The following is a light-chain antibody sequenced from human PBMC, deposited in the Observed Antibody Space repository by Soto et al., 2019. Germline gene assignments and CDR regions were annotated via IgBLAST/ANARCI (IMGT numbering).Light chain of an antibody. J-gene: IGLJ2*01. CDR1: ESDVGAHNY. Sequence: QSALTQPASVSGSPGQSITISFTETESDVGAHNYVSWYQQHPCKAPKLMTYDVSDPPSGVSDRVSGSKSGNTASLTISGHQAEDEADYYCSSYTTTSTVFGGGTKVTVL. CDR2: DVS. V-gene: IGLV2-14*01. CDR3: SSYTTTSTV.